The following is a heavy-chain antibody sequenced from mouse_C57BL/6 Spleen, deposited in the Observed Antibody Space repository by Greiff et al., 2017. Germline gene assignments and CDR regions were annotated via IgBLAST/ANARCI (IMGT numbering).Heavy chain of an antibody. Sequence: QVQLKQPGAELVKPGASVKLSCKASGYTFTSYWMHWVKQRPGQGLEWIGMIHPNSGSTNYNEKFKSKATLTVDKSSSTAYMQLSSLTSEDSAVYYCADDYDGYFDVWGTGTTVTVSS. CDR3: ADDYDGYFDV. J-gene: IGHJ1*03. D-gene: IGHD2-4*01. V-gene: IGHV1-64*01. CDR1: GYTFTSYW. CDR2: IHPNSGST.